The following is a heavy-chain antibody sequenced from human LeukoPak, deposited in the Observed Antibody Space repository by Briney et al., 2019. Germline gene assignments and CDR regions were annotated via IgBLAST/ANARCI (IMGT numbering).Heavy chain of an antibody. V-gene: IGHV1-46*01. D-gene: IGHD3-22*01. Sequence: ASVKVSCKASGGTFSSYAISWVRQAPGQGLEWMGIINPSGGSTSYAQKFQGRVTMTRDTSTSTVYMELSSLRSEDTAVYYCARARHPHSSGYYFNNWGQGTLVTVSS. CDR1: GGTFSSYA. CDR2: INPSGGST. CDR3: ARARHPHSSGYYFNN. J-gene: IGHJ4*02.